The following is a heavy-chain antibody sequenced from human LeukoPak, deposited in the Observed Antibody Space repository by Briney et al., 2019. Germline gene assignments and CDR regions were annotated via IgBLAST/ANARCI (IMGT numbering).Heavy chain of an antibody. CDR3: ARDLTPPHCTTANCLRGGRSDP. CDR2: IWHDGSHK. V-gene: IGHV3-33*01. D-gene: IGHD2-8*01. J-gene: IGHJ5*02. CDR1: GFSFNTHA. Sequence: GRSLTLSCAASGFSFNTHAMHWVRQAPGQGLEWVALIWHDGSHKFYSNSVRGQFTISRDNSKNTVYLQMNNLRPEDTAVYYCARDLTPPHCTTANCLRGGRSDPWGQGTLVTVSS.